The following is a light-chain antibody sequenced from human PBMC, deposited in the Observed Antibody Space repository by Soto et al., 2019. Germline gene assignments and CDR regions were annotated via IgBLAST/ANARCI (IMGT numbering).Light chain of an antibody. CDR3: QQYNSYL. CDR1: QNVGNW. V-gene: IGKV1-5*01. J-gene: IGKJ3*01. CDR2: DAS. Sequence: DIQMTQSPSTLSASVGDRVTITCRASQNVGNWLAWYQQKPGKAPKLLIYDASSLQSGVPSRFSGSGSGTEFTLSISGLEPDDFATYYCQQYNSYLFGPGTKLDI.